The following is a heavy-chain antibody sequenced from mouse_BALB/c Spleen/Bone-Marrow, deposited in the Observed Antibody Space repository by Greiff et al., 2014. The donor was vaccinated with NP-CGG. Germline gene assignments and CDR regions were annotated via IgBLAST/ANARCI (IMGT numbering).Heavy chain of an antibody. V-gene: IGHV1-54*01. CDR3: TREVTRYAMDF. Sequence: VKLQESGAELVRPGTSVKVSCKASGYAFTNYFIEWVKQRPGQGLEWIGVTNPGSGGPNYNEKFKGKATLTADKSYSTAYMQLSSLTSEDSAVYFCTREVTRYAMDFWGQGTSVTVSA. D-gene: IGHD2-13*01. CDR2: TNPGSGGP. CDR1: GYAFTNYF. J-gene: IGHJ4*01.